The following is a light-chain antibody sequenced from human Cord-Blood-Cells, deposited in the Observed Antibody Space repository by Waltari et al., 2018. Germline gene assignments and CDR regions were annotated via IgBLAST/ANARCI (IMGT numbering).Light chain of an antibody. J-gene: IGKJ2*01. Sequence: EIVMTQSPATLSVSPGDRATLSCRARQSVSSNLAWYQQKPGQAPRLLIYGASTRATGIPARFSGSGSGTEFTLTISSLQSEDFAVYYCQQYNNWPQTFGQGTKLEIK. CDR1: QSVSSN. CDR3: QQYNNWPQT. CDR2: GAS. V-gene: IGKV3-15*01.